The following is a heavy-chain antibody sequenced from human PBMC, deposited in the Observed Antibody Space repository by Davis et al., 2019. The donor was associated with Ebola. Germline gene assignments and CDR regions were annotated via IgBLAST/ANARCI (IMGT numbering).Heavy chain of an antibody. CDR1: GFTFRRYA. V-gene: IGHV3-48*02. CDR2: ISSGGVTT. D-gene: IGHD2-21*01. J-gene: IGHJ6*03. Sequence: PGGSLRLSCAASGFTFRRYAMGWVRQAPGKGLEWVSYISSGGVTTYYADSAKGRFSSSRDNAKNSLFLQMNSLRDEDTAVYYCARVNLWSRGWGMDVWGRGTTVTVSS. CDR3: ARVNLWSRGWGMDV.